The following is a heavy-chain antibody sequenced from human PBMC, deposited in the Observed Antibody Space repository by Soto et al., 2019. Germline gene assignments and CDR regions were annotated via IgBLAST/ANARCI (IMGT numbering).Heavy chain of an antibody. Sequence: PSETLSLTCAVYGGSFSGYYWSWIRQPPGKGLEWIGEINHSGSTNYNPSLKRRVTISVDTSKNQFSLKLSSVTAADTAVYYCARGGKQWLVLLYGMDVWGQGTTVTVSS. CDR3: ARGGKQWLVLLYGMDV. CDR2: INHSGST. CDR1: GGSFSGYY. V-gene: IGHV4-34*01. J-gene: IGHJ6*02. D-gene: IGHD6-19*01.